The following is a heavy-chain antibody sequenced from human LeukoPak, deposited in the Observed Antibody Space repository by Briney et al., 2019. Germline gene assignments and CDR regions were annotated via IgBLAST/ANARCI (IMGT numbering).Heavy chain of an antibody. CDR3: AREKYNWNDDLNYFDY. V-gene: IGHV3-7*01. CDR2: IKQDGSEK. Sequence: PGGSLRLSCAASGFTFSSYWMSWVRQAPGKGLEGVAHIKQDGSEKYYEDSVKGRFTISRDNAKNSLYLQMNSLRAEDTAVYYCAREKYNWNDDLNYFDYWGQGTLVTVSS. D-gene: IGHD1-1*01. CDR1: GFTFSSYW. J-gene: IGHJ4*02.